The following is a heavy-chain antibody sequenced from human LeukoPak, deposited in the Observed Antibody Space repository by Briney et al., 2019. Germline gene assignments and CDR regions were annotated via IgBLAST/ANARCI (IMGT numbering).Heavy chain of an antibody. D-gene: IGHD3-22*01. CDR2: MNPNSGNT. J-gene: IGHJ3*02. CDR1: GYTFTSYD. CDR3: VLSNYYDSRRGFDI. Sequence: ASVKVSCKASGYTFTSYDINWVRQATGQGLEWMGWMNPNSGNTGYAQKFQGRVTMTRNTSISTAYMELSSLGSEDTAVYYCVLSNYYDSRRGFDIWGQGTMVTVSS. V-gene: IGHV1-8*01.